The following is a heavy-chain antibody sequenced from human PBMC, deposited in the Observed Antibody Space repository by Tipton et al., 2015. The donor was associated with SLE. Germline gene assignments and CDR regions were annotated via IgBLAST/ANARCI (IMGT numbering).Heavy chain of an antibody. V-gene: IGHV4-61*02. CDR3: ASYDSLGC. Sequence: TLSLTCTVSGGSISSGSYYWSWIRQPAGKGLEWFGRIYTSGSTNYNPSLKSRITISVDTSKNQFSLKLSSGTAADTAVYYCASYDSLGCWGQGSLVTVSS. CDR1: GGSISSGSYY. J-gene: IGHJ1*01. D-gene: IGHD3-3*01. CDR2: IYTSGST.